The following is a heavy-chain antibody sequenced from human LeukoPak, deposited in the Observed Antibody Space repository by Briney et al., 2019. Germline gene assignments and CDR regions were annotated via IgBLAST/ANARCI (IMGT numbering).Heavy chain of an antibody. Sequence: ASVKVSCTASGYTFTSYDINWVRQATGQGLEWMGWMNPNSGNTGYAQKFQGRVTMTRNTSISTAYMELSSLRSEDTAVYYCATRRRRYCSGGSCYTPWPPLDYWGQGTLVTVSS. J-gene: IGHJ4*02. D-gene: IGHD2-15*01. V-gene: IGHV1-8*01. CDR1: GYTFTSYD. CDR3: ATRRRRYCSGGSCYTPWPPLDY. CDR2: MNPNSGNT.